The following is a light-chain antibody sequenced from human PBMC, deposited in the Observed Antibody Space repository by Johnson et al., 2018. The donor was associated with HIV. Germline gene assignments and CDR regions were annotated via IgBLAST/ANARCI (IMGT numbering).Light chain of an antibody. CDR3: GTWDNSLVPVYV. V-gene: IGLV1-51*01. Sequence: QSVLTQSPSVSAAPGQKVTISCSGSSSNIGNNYVSWYQHLPGTAPKLLIYDNDKRPLGIPDRFSGSKSGTSATLGITGLQTGDEADYYCGTWDNSLVPVYVFGTATKVSVL. CDR2: DND. J-gene: IGLJ1*01. CDR1: SSNIGNNY.